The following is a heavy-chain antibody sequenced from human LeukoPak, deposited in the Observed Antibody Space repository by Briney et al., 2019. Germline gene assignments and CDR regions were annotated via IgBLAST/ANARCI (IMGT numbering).Heavy chain of an antibody. CDR2: ISSDGSTT. V-gene: IGHV3-74*01. Sequence: GGSLRLSCVASGFTFSSYWMHWVRQTPGKGLVWVSHISSDGSTTSYAGSVKGRFAISRDNAKNTLYLQMNSLRAEDTAVYYCSSSSYYHYYMDVWGIGTTVTVSS. CDR3: SSSSYYHYYMDV. D-gene: IGHD6-6*01. J-gene: IGHJ6*03. CDR1: GFTFSSYW.